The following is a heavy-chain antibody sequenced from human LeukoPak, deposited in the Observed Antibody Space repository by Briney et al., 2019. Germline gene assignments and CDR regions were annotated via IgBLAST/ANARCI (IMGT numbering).Heavy chain of an antibody. CDR1: GGSISSYY. CDR2: IYYSGST. CDR3: ARDRLGIRGGAITDY. Sequence: SETLSLTCTVSGGSISSYYWSWIRQPPGKGLEWIGYIYYSGSTNYNPSLKSRVTISGDTSKNQFSLKLSSVTAADTAVYYCARDRLGIRGGAITDYWGQGTLVTVSS. J-gene: IGHJ4*02. D-gene: IGHD1-26*01. V-gene: IGHV4-59*01.